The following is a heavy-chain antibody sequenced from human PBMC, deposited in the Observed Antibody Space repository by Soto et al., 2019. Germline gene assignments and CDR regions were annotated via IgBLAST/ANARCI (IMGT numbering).Heavy chain of an antibody. CDR1: GGSVSSYW. J-gene: IGHJ4*02. CDR3: ARGPGASDYYFDY. V-gene: IGHV4-59*02. CDR2: IYYTGST. D-gene: IGHD3-10*01. Sequence: PPETLSLTSRVSGGSVSSYWSSWIRQLPGKGLEWICYIYYTGSTNYSPSLKGRVTISLDASKSQFSLKLTSVTAADTAVYYCARGPGASDYYFDYWGPGTLVTVSS.